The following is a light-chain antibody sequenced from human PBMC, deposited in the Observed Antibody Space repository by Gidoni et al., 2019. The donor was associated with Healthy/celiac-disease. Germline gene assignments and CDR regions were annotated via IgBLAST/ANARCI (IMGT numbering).Light chain of an antibody. J-gene: IGKJ4*01. CDR3: QQYSSSPLT. Sequence: ALTQSPATLSSSPGERATLSCRASQSVSSSYLAWYQQQPGQAHRLLFYGASSRTTGIPEMFSGSGSTADFTLTISRLQPEDFAVYCCQQYSSSPLTFGGGTKVEIK. V-gene: IGKV3-20*01. CDR1: QSVSSSY. CDR2: GAS.